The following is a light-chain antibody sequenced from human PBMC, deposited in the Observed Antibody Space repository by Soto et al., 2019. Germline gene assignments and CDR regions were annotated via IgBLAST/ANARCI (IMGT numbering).Light chain of an antibody. J-gene: IGKJ1*01. Sequence: EIVMTQSPATLSGSPGERATLSCRASQSVSNTLAWYQERPGQAPRLLIYGASTRATGVPARFSGSGSGTEFTLTISSLQSEDFTVYYCHQYNNWPEWTFGQGTKLEIK. CDR3: HQYNNWPEWT. CDR2: GAS. CDR1: QSVSNT. V-gene: IGKV3-15*01.